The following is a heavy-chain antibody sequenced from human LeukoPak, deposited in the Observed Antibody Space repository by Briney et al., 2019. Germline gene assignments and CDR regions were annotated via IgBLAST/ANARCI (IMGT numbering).Heavy chain of an antibody. Sequence: SETLSLICTVSGGSISSSSAYWGWIRQPPGRGLEWIGSIYYSENTYYNPSLKSRVTISVDTSKNHFSLKLSSVTAADTAVYYCARSEQWLIPYYFDSWGQGTLVTVSS. D-gene: IGHD6-19*01. CDR2: IYYSENT. CDR1: GGSISSSSAY. V-gene: IGHV4-39*02. J-gene: IGHJ4*02. CDR3: ARSEQWLIPYYFDS.